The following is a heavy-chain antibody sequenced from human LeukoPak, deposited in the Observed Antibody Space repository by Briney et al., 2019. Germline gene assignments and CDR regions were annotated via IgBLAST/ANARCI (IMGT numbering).Heavy chain of an antibody. CDR2: MDPSDSYS. Sequence: GESLKISCKGSGYIFTSYWITWVRQMPGKGLEWMGRMDPSDSYSNYSPSFQGHVTISADKSISTAYLQWSSLKASDTAMYYCARHGSGDSSGYYYVTPDYWGQGTLVTVSS. CDR1: GYIFTSYW. D-gene: IGHD3-22*01. V-gene: IGHV5-10-1*01. J-gene: IGHJ4*02. CDR3: ARHGSGDSSGYYYVTPDY.